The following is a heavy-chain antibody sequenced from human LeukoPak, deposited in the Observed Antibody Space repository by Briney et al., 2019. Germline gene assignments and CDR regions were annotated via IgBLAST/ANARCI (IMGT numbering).Heavy chain of an antibody. D-gene: IGHD5-24*01. CDR2: IYHSGST. Sequence: SSQTLSLTCTVSGGSISSGGYYWCWIRQPPGKGLEWIGYIYHSGSTYYNPSLKSRVTISVDTSKNQFSLKLSSVTAADTAVYYCARSPSGERWLQFDYWGQGTLVTVSS. V-gene: IGHV4-30-2*01. CDR1: GGSISSGGYY. J-gene: IGHJ4*02. CDR3: ARSPSGERWLQFDY.